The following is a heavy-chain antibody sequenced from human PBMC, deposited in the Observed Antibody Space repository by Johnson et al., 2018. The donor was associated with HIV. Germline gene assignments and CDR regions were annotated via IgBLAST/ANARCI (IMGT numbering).Heavy chain of an antibody. V-gene: IGHV3-30-3*01. CDR2: ISYDGSNK. D-gene: IGHD6-6*01. J-gene: IGHJ3*02. CDR3: ARAEQLAGGAFDI. Sequence: QVQLVESGGGLVKPGGSLRLSCAASGFTLSNYAMDWVRQAPGKGLDWVAVISYDGSNKYYADSVKGRFTISRDNSKNTLYLQMNSLRAEDTAVYYCARAEQLAGGAFDIWGQGTMVTVSS. CDR1: GFTLSNYA.